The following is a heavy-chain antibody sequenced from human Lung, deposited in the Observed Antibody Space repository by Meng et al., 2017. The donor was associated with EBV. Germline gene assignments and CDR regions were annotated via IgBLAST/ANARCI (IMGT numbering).Heavy chain of an antibody. J-gene: IGHJ4*02. CDR1: GGTFNSYA. CDR3: ASESGRGYTPDY. CDR2: LIPMLGAP. D-gene: IGHD3-10*01. Sequence: QVQLLPTGAEVKKAGSSWKVSCKTSGGTFNSYAISWVRQAPGQGLEWMGGLIPMLGAPNLAQKFQDRVTIIADKSTSTHYMELSSLRSDDTAVYYCASESGRGYTPDYWGRGTLVTVSS. V-gene: IGHV1-69*06.